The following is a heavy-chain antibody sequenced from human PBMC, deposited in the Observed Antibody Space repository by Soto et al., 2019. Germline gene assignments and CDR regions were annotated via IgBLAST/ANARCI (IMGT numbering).Heavy chain of an antibody. V-gene: IGHV1-18*01. J-gene: IGHJ3*02. CDR2: ISAYNGNT. CDR1: GYTFTSYG. CDR3: ARDGYYDSSGYYYAWGDAFDI. D-gene: IGHD3-22*01. Sequence: GASVKVSCKASGYTFTSYGISWVRQAPGQGLEWMGWISAYNGNTNYAQKLQGRVTMTTDTSTSTAYMELRSLRSDDTAVYYCARDGYYDSSGYYYAWGDAFDIWGQGTMVTVSS.